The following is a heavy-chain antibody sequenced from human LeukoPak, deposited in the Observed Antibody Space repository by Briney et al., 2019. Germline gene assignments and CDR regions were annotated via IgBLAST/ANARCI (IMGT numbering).Heavy chain of an antibody. CDR1: GGSINSSKYY. Sequence: SETLSLTCTVSGGSINSSKYYWGWIRQPPGKGLEWIGNIYYSGSTYYNPSLKSRVTISVDMSKNHFSLKLSSVTAADTAVYYCASLWFGELLIVYFDYWGQGTLVTVSS. CDR2: IYYSGST. J-gene: IGHJ4*02. V-gene: IGHV4-39*02. D-gene: IGHD3-10*01. CDR3: ASLWFGELLIVYFDY.